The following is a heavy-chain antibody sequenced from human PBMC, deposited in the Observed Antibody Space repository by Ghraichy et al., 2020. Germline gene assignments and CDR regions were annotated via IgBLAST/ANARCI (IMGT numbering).Heavy chain of an antibody. CDR3: SRVLTGHFKQWTHLFDC. D-gene: IGHD6-19*01. CDR1: GNTVATHD. CDR2: MTPSGGT. J-gene: IGHJ4*02. Sequence: ASVKVSCKASGNTVATHDINWVRQAPGQGLEWMGFMTPSGGTGYAQKFQGRVSMTRDTSTGTAYMELSSLRSDDTAIYYCSRVLTGHFKQWTHLFDCWGQGTLVTVSS. V-gene: IGHV1-8*01.